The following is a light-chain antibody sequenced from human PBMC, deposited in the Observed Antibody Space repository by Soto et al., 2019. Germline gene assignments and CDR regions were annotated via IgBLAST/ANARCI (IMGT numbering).Light chain of an antibody. V-gene: IGKV1-5*01. CDR3: QQYSSYSYT. Sequence: DIQMTQSPSTLSAFVGDRVTITCRASQTISTWLAWYQQKPWKAPKLLIYDASTLASGVPSRFSGSASGPEFTLTISSLQPDDLATYYCQQYSSYSYTFGQGTKLEIK. J-gene: IGKJ2*01. CDR1: QTISTW. CDR2: DAS.